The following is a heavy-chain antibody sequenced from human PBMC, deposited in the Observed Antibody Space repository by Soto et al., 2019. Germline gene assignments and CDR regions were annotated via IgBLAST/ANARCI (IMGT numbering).Heavy chain of an antibody. D-gene: IGHD3-16*01. J-gene: IGHJ6*03. CDR2: ISSSSSTI. Sequence: PGGSLRLSCAASGFTFSSYSMNWVRQAPGKGLEWVSYISSSSSTIYYADSVKGRFTISRDNAKNSLYLQMNSLRAEDTAVYYCARAISGEPWAIGGGYYYYYYYVDVWGKGTTVTVSS. CDR3: ARAISGEPWAIGGGYYYYYYYVDV. V-gene: IGHV3-48*01. CDR1: GFTFSSYS.